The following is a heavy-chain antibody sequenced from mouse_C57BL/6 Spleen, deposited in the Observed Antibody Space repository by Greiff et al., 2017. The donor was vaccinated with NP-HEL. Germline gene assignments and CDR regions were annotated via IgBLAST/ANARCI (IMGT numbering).Heavy chain of an antibody. CDR1: GYTFTDYE. V-gene: IGHV1-15*01. CDR3: TRSLAGKSFRFAY. J-gene: IGHJ3*01. Sequence: QVQLQQSGAELVRPGASVTLSCKASGYTFTDYEMHWVKQTPVHGLEWIGAIDPETGGTAYNQKFKGKAILTADKSSSTAYMELRSLTSEDSAVYYCTRSLAGKSFRFAYWGQGTLVTVSA. CDR2: IDPETGGT.